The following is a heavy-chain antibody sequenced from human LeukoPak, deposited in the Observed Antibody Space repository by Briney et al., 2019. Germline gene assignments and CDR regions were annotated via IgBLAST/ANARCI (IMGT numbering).Heavy chain of an antibody. CDR1: GFTFGDHA. V-gene: IGHV3-49*04. D-gene: IGHD5-18*01. J-gene: IGHJ6*02. CDR2: IRSRAYRGTT. Sequence: GGSLRLSCTTSGFTFGDHAMSWVRQAPGKGLELVGFIRSRAYRGTTEYAASVKDRFIISREDSRNIAYLQMNSLRIEDTAVYYCTRGPIQLWIHNAMDVWGQGTTVIVSS. CDR3: TRGPIQLWIHNAMDV.